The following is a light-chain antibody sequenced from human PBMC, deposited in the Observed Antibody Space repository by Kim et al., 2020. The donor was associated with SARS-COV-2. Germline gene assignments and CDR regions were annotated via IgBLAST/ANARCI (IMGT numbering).Light chain of an antibody. CDR3: QQYNSWPPKYS. Sequence: SPGERATLSCRASQSVSSNLAWYQQKPGQAPRLLIYSASTRAAAIPARFSGSGSGTEFTLTISSLQSEDFAVYYCQQYNSWPPKYSFGQGTKLEI. CDR1: QSVSSN. V-gene: IGKV3-15*01. J-gene: IGKJ2*03. CDR2: SAS.